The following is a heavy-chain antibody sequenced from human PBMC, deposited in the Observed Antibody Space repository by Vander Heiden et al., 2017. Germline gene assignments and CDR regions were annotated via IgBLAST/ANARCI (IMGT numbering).Heavy chain of an antibody. CDR1: GFIFRSNA. V-gene: IGHV3-33*01. CDR3: GREEPDSGYAMDV. CDR2: IWFDGSRT. J-gene: IGHJ6*02. Sequence: QVQLVESGGRVVQPGTSLRLSCAASGFIFRSNAIHWVRQAPGKGLEWVGFIWFDGSRTDYADSVKGRFTISRDNSKNMAYLQLNSLRAEDTAVYYCGREEPDSGYAMDVWGRGTTVSVSS. D-gene: IGHD6-25*01.